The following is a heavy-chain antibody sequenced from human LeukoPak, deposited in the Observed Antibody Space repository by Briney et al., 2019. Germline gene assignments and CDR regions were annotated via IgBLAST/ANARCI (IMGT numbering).Heavy chain of an antibody. D-gene: IGHD3-3*01. J-gene: IGHJ5*02. CDR2: IYYSGST. CDR1: GGSLSSYY. Sequence: SQTLSLTCTVSGGSLSSYYWSWIRQPPGRGQGWIGCIYYSGSTNYKPSPKSRVTISVDTSKNQFSLKLSSVTAAATAVYYCARITDFWGGPNNWFVPWGERALGT. V-gene: IGHV4-59*01. CDR3: ARITDFWGGPNNWFVP.